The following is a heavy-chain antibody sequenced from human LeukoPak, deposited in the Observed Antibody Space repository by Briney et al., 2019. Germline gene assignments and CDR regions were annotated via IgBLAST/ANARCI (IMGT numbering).Heavy chain of an antibody. CDR3: AKVRSGSYYSSLDC. D-gene: IGHD1-26*01. CDR2: ISGSGGST. Sequence: GGSLRLSCAASGFTFGSFAMSGVRQAPGKGLVWVSAISGSGGSTYYADSVKGRFTISRDNSKNTLYLQMNSLRAEDTAVYYWAKVRSGSYYSSLDCWGKGTLVTVSS. J-gene: IGHJ4*02. V-gene: IGHV3-23*01. CDR1: GFTFGSFA.